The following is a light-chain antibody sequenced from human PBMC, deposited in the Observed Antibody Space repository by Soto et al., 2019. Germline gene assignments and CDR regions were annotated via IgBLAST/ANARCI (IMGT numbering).Light chain of an antibody. CDR3: QKYNSAPLT. V-gene: IGKV3-11*01. CDR2: DAS. J-gene: IGKJ4*01. Sequence: SILKHSPATVYLSPRGRSAVCFGASQCVSSYLAWYQQKPGQSPRLIIYDASNRATGIPASFSGSGSGTDFTLTISSLQPEDVAAYYCQKYNSAPLTFGGGSKV. CDR1: QCVSSY.